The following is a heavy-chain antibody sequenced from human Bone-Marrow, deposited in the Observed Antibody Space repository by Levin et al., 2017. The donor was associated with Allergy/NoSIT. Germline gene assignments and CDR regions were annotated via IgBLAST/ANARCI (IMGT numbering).Heavy chain of an antibody. Sequence: SVKVSCKASGGTFSSYAISWVRQAPGQGLEWMGGIIPIFGTANYAQKFQGRVTITADESTSTAYMELSSLRSEDTAVYYCASSYCSSTSCYTGAFDIWGQGTMVTVSS. D-gene: IGHD2-2*02. V-gene: IGHV1-69*13. CDR1: GGTFSSYA. CDR3: ASSYCSSTSCYTGAFDI. J-gene: IGHJ3*02. CDR2: IIPIFGTA.